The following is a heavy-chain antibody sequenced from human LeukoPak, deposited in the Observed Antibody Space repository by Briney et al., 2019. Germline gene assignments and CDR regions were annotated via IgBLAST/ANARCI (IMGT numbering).Heavy chain of an antibody. V-gene: IGHV3-21*01. CDR3: ARDSSSMNDAFDI. CDR1: GFTFSTYA. J-gene: IGHJ3*02. D-gene: IGHD6-6*01. Sequence: GGSLRLSCAASGFTFSTYAMTWVRQAPGKGLEWVSSISSSSSYIYYADSVKGRFTISRDNAKNSLYLQMNSLRAEDTAVYYCARDSSSMNDAFDIWGQGTMVTVSS. CDR2: ISSSSSYI.